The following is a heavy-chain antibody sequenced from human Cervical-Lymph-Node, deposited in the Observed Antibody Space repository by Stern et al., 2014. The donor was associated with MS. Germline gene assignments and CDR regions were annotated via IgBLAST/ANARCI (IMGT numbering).Heavy chain of an antibody. V-gene: IGHV3-33*01. CDR3: ASAYSSSRYYFDY. CDR2: IWYDGSNP. D-gene: IGHD6-13*01. CDR1: GFSFSRYA. Sequence: QVQLVESGGGVVQPGRSLRLSCAASGFSFSRYAMHWVRQAPGKGLEWVALIWYDGSNPYYADSVTGRFTISRDNFKNTLYLQMNSLRAEDTAVYYCASAYSSSRYYFDYWGQGTLVTVSS. J-gene: IGHJ4*02.